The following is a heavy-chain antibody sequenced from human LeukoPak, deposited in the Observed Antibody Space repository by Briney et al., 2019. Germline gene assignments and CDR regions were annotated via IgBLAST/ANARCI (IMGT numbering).Heavy chain of an antibody. CDR2: ISSNGGST. CDR1: GFTFRSYA. V-gene: IGHV3-64*01. Sequence: GGSLRLSCAASGFTFRSYAMRWVRQAPGKGLEYVSAISSNGGSTYYANSVKGRFTISRDNSKNTLYLQMGSLRADDMAVYYCARDGRVAGLGYWGQGTLVTVSS. CDR3: ARDGRVAGLGY. D-gene: IGHD2-15*01. J-gene: IGHJ4*02.